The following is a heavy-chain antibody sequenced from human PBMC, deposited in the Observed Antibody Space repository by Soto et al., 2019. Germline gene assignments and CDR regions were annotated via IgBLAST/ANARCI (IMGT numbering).Heavy chain of an antibody. V-gene: IGHV6-1*01. Sequence: SQTLSLTCXISGDSVSSNSAAWNWIRQSPPRGLEWLGRTYYRSKWYNDYAVSVKSRITINPDTSKNQFSLQLNSVTPEDTAVYYCARDLHYDFWSGYRGWFDPWGQGTLVTVSS. D-gene: IGHD3-3*01. CDR3: ARDLHYDFWSGYRGWFDP. J-gene: IGHJ5*02. CDR2: TYYRSKWYN. CDR1: GDSVSSNSAA.